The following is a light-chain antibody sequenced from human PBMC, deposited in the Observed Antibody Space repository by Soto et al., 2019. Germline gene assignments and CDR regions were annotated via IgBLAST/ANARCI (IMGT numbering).Light chain of an antibody. J-gene: IGLJ1*01. CDR3: SSYTVNSATLYV. Sequence: QSALTQPASVSGSPGQSITISCTGTSSDIGASNYVSWYQQHPGKAPKVMIYEVNNRPSGVSNRFSGSKSGNTASLTISGLQAEDEADYYCSSYTVNSATLYVFGTGTKVTVL. CDR2: EVN. CDR1: SSDIGASNY. V-gene: IGLV2-14*01.